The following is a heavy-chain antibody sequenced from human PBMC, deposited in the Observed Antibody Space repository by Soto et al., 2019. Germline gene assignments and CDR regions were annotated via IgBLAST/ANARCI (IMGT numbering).Heavy chain of an antibody. CDR1: GFTLSGSV. J-gene: IGHJ4*02. CDR3: ASLQQSD. Sequence: GGSLRLSCAASGFTLSGSVIYWVRQPSGKGLEWVGRIRSRSNGYETAYAASVRGRFTISRDDSKNTAYLQMNSLRAEDTAVYYCASLQQSDWGQGTLVTVSS. CDR2: IRSRSNGYET. V-gene: IGHV3-73*01. D-gene: IGHD5-18*01.